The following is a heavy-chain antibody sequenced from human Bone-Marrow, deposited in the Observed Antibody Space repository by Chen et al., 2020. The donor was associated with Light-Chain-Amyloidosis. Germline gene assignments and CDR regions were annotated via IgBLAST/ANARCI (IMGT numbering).Heavy chain of an antibody. V-gene: IGHV5-51*01. Sequence: TFPNYWIGWVRQMPGKGLEWMGVIYPDDSDARYSPSFEGQVTISADKSITTAYLQWRSLKASDTAMYYCARRRDGYNFDYWGQGTLVTVSS. D-gene: IGHD5-12*01. CDR3: ARRRDGYNFDY. CDR1: TFPNYW. J-gene: IGHJ4*02. CDR2: IYPDDSDA.